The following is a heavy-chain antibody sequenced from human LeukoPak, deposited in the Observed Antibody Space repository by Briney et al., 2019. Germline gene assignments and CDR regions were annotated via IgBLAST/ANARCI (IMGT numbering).Heavy chain of an antibody. J-gene: IGHJ4*02. CDR2: IYSGGNT. CDR3: ARDRHSGSSLVYFDY. CDR1: GFTVSSNY. D-gene: IGHD1-26*01. V-gene: IGHV3-53*01. Sequence: GGSLRLSCAASGFTVSSNYMSWVRQAPGQGLEWVSVIYSGGNTYYADSVRGRFTISRDNSKNTVYLQMNSLRAEDTAVYYCARDRHSGSSLVYFDYWGQGALVTVSS.